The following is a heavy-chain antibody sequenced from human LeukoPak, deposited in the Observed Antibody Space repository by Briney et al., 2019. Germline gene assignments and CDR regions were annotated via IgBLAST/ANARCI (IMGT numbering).Heavy chain of an antibody. V-gene: IGHV4-39*01. CDR1: GGSISSSSYY. CDR3: ARHRGYYDSSGDGYYFDY. Sequence: SETLPLTCTVSGGSISSSSYYWGWIRQPPGKGLEWIGSIYYSGSTYYNPSLKSRVTISVDTSKNQFSLKLSSVTAADTAVFYCARHRGYYDSSGDGYYFDYWGQGNLVTVSS. CDR2: IYYSGST. D-gene: IGHD3-22*01. J-gene: IGHJ4*02.